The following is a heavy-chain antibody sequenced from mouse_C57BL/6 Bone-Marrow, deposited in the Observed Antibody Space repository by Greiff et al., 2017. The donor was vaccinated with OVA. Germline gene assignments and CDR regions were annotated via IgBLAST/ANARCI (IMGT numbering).Heavy chain of an antibody. Sequence: VQLQQSGAELVRPGASVKLSCKASGYTFTDYYINWVKQRPGQGLEWIARIYPGSGNTYYNEKFKGKATLTAEKSSSTAYMQLSSLTSEDSAVYFCARRYAMDYWGQGTSVTVSS. CDR2: IYPGSGNT. CDR1: GYTFTDYY. V-gene: IGHV1-76*01. J-gene: IGHJ4*01. CDR3: ARRYAMDY.